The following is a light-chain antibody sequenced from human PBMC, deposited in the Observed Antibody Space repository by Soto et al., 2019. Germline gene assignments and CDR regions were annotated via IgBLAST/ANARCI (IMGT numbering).Light chain of an antibody. CDR1: QYIRNY. Sequence: DIQMTQSPSSLSASVGDRVTITCRASQYIRNYVAWYQQKPGKAPKLLVYAASTLQSGVPSRLIASGSGTDFILTIRSLQPEDVAIYYCQKYDSAPQTFGQGTKVEIK. CDR2: AAS. V-gene: IGKV1-27*01. CDR3: QKYDSAPQT. J-gene: IGKJ1*01.